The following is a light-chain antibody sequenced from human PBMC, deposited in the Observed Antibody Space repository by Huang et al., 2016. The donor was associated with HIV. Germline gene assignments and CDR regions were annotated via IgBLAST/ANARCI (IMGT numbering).Light chain of an antibody. J-gene: IGKJ4*01. V-gene: IGKV3-15*01. CDR3: QQYNNWLT. CDR1: KSVSSN. Sequence: EIVMTQSPATLSVSPGERATLSCRASKSVSSNLAWYQQKPGQAPRLLSYGASTRATGIPARCSGSGSGTEFTLTISSLQSEDFAVYYCQQYNNWLTFGGGTKVEIK. CDR2: GAS.